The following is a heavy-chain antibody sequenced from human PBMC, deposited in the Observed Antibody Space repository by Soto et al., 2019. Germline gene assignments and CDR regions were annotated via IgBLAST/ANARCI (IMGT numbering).Heavy chain of an antibody. V-gene: IGHV4-30-2*01. CDR3: ARDYDDNWFGP. CDR1: GGSISSGGYS. CDR2: IYPSGGT. Sequence: QLQLQESGSGLVKPSQTLSLTCAVSGGSISSGGYSWSWIRQPPGRALEWIGYIYPSGGTYYNPSLKSHVARSVDRANTQLSLKLSSVTAADTAVYYCARDYDDNWFGPSCQGTLVTVS. D-gene: IGHD5-12*01. J-gene: IGHJ5*02.